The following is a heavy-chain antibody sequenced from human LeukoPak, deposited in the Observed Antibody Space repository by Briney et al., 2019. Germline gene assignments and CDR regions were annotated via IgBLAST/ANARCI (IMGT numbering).Heavy chain of an antibody. CDR3: ARILLSGNDAFDI. V-gene: IGHV1-46*01. J-gene: IGHJ3*02. CDR2: IKPSGDHT. Sequence: GASVKVSCKTSGYTFTSYNPHWVRQAPGQRLEWMGIIKPSGDHTNYAQKFQDRVTMTRDTSASTAYMELRSLSSDDTAVYYCARILLSGNDAFDIWGQGTVVTVSS. D-gene: IGHD4-23*01. CDR1: GYTFTSYN.